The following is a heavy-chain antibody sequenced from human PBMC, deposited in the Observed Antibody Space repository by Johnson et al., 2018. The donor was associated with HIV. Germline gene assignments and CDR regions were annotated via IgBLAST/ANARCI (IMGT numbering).Heavy chain of an antibody. J-gene: IGHJ3*02. Sequence: QVQLVESGGGVVQPGGSLRISCAASGFTFSEYYMSWIRQAPGKGLEWVSYISTGGSTIYYADSVKGRFTISRYNAKNSLYLQMNSLRAEDTALYYCARATMSYKVWLQLSAAFDIWGQGTMVTVSS. CDR3: ARATMSYKVWLQLSAAFDI. D-gene: IGHD5-24*01. CDR1: GFTFSEYY. V-gene: IGHV3-11*04. CDR2: ISTGGSTI.